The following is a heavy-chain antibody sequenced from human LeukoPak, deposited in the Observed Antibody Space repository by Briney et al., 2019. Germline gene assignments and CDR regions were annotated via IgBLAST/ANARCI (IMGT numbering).Heavy chain of an antibody. CDR3: AKAQYFEWLLYDAFNI. CDR2: ISWNSGRI. D-gene: IGHD3-9*01. V-gene: IGHV3-9*01. CDR1: GCTFDDYA. Sequence: GRSVTLSCAASGCTFDDYAMHWVRQAPGKGLEWVSGISWNSGRIGYADSVKGRFTISRDNAKNSLYLQMNSLRAEDTALYYCAKAQYFEWLLYDAFNIWGQGTMVTVSS. J-gene: IGHJ3*02.